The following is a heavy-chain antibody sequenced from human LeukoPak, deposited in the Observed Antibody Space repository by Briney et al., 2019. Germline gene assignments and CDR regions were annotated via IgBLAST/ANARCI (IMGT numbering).Heavy chain of an antibody. J-gene: IGHJ6*03. Sequence: PSETLSLTCVVSGGSISSNNWWSWVRQAPGKGLEWMGEIYDSGSTNYNPSLKSRVTISVGKSKNQFSLKLSSVTAADTAVYYCARLLRLVIAAGTYYYYMDVWGKGTTVTVSS. V-gene: IGHV4-4*02. D-gene: IGHD3-16*01. CDR3: ARLLRLVIAAGTYYYYMDV. CDR1: GGSISSNNW. CDR2: IYDSGST.